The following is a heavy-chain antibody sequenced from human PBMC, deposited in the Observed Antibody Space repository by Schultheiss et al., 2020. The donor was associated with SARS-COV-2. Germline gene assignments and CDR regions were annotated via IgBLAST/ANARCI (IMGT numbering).Heavy chain of an antibody. D-gene: IGHD3-22*01. J-gene: IGHJ3*02. CDR3: ARDGGITMIVVDHDAFDI. CDR2: INPSGAST. V-gene: IGHV1-46*01. CDR1: GYTFTGYY. Sequence: ASVKVSCKASGYTFTGYYMHWVRQAPGQGLDWMGIINPSGASTSYAQKFQGRVTMTTDRSTSTAYMELRSLRSDDTAVYYCARDGGITMIVVDHDAFDIWGQGTMVTVSS.